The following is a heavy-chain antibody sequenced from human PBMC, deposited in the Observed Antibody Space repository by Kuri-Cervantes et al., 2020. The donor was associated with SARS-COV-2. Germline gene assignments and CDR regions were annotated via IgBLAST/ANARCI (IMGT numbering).Heavy chain of an antibody. V-gene: IGHV3-7*05. CDR3: ARDASWALDL. D-gene: IGHD2-15*01. CDR2: INQDGSEK. CDR1: GFTFSSHS. Sequence: GESLKISCPASGFTFSSHSMRWVRQAPGKGLEWVATINQDGSEKYYVDSVRGRFTISRDNAKNSLYLQMNTLRAEDTAVHYCARDASWALDLWGQGTLVTVSS. J-gene: IGHJ5*02.